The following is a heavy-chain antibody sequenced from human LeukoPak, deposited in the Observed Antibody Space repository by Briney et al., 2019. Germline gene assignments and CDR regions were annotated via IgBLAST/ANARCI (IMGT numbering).Heavy chain of an antibody. CDR2: ISWDGGST. D-gene: IGHD5-24*01. J-gene: IGHJ4*02. V-gene: IGHV3-43*01. Sequence: HSGGSLRLSCAASGFTFDDYTMHWVRQAPGKGLEWVSLISWDGGSTYYADSVKGRFTISRENSKNSLYLQMNSLRAEDTAVYYCARDAYNSYDYWGQGTLVTVSS. CDR1: GFTFDDYT. CDR3: ARDAYNSYDY.